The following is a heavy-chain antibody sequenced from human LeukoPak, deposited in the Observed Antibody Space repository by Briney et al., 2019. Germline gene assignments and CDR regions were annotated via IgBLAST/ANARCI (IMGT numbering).Heavy chain of an antibody. CDR3: AREKLSTSWYGGSRDYRHYFYGMDV. CDR2: IYYSGTT. J-gene: IGHJ6*02. CDR1: GDSFTTYY. D-gene: IGHD2-2*01. Sequence: PSETLSLTCSLSGDSFTTYYWSWLRQPPGKGLEWIGYIYYSGTTNYNPSLETRVTISIDRPKKQFSLKLASVTAADTAVYYCAREKLSTSWYGGSRDYRHYFYGMDVWGQGTTVTVSS. V-gene: IGHV4-59*01.